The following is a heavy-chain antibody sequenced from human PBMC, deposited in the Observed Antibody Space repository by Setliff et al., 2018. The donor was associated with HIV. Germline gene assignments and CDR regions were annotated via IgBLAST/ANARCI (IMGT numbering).Heavy chain of an antibody. J-gene: IGHJ4*02. CDR2: IYYSGST. Sequence: SLTCTVSGGSISSYYWSWIRQPPGKGLEWIGYIYYSGSTNYNPSLKSRVTISVDTSKNHFSLKLRSVTAADTAVYYCAQLGMVDDFDYWGQGTLVTVSS. D-gene: IGHD1-1*01. CDR1: GGSISSYY. CDR3: AQLGMVDDFDY. V-gene: IGHV4-59*01.